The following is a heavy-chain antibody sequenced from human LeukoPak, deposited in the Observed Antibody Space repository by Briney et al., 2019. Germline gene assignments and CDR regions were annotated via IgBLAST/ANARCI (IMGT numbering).Heavy chain of an antibody. D-gene: IGHD6-19*01. Sequence: PGRSLRLSCAASGFTFSSYGMHWVRQAPGKGLEWVAIIAHDGVNKYYTDSVKGRFTISRENSRNTLYLQMNSLRPEDTAVYYCARDWGASGWYNWFDPWGQGTLVTVSS. J-gene: IGHJ5*02. V-gene: IGHV3-30*03. CDR1: GFTFSSYG. CDR2: IAHDGVNK. CDR3: ARDWGASGWYNWFDP.